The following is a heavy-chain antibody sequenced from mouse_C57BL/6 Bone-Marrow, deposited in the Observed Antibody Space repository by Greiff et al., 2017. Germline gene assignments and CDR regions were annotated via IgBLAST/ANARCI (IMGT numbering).Heavy chain of an antibody. V-gene: IGHV5-9-1*02. CDR2: ISSGGDYI. Sequence: EVKLVESGEGLVKPGGSLKLSCAASGFTFSSYAMSWVRQTPEKRLEWVAYISSGGDYIYYADTVKGRFTISRDQARNTLYLQMSRLKSEDTAMYYWTSIYDGSSALAWVAYWGQGTLGTVSA. CDR3: TSIYDGSSALAWVAY. CDR1: GFTFSSYA. D-gene: IGHD1-1*01. J-gene: IGHJ3*01.